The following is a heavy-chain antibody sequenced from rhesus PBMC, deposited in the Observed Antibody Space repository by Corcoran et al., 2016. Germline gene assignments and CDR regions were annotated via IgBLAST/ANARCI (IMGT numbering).Heavy chain of an antibody. V-gene: IGHV4-73*01. Sequence: QVQLQQWGEGLVKPSETLSLTCAVYGGSISGYYYWSWIRQPPGKGLEWIGYIYGNSASTNYNPSLKNRVTISKDTSKNQFSLKLSSVTAADTAVYYCARSYYDSGYNYWGQGVLVTVSS. CDR2: IYGNSAST. D-gene: IGHD3-28*01. J-gene: IGHJ4*01. CDR1: GGSISGYYY. CDR3: ARSYYDSGYNY.